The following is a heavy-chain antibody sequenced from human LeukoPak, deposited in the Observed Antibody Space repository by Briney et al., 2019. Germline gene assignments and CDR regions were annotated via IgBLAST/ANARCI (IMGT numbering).Heavy chain of an antibody. J-gene: IGHJ6*03. CDR2: INPNSGGT. CDR3: ARAGSTPYYYYYMDV. V-gene: IGHV1-2*02. CDR1: GYTFTGYY. Sequence: ASVKVSCKASGYTFTGYYMHWVRQAPGQGLEWMGWINPNSGGTNYAQKFQGRVTMTRDTSISTAYMELSRLRSDDTAVYYCARAGSTPYYYYYMDVWGKGTTVTVSS.